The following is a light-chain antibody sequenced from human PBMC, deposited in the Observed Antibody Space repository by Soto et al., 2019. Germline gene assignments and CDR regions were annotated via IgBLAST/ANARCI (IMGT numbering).Light chain of an antibody. CDR2: TNN. V-gene: IGLV1-44*01. Sequence: QSVLTQPASASGTTGKRVTISCSGSSSNIGSNTANWYQQLPGTAPKLLIYTNNQRPSGFPDRFSGSTSGTSASLAISGLQSDDEADYYCAAWDDSLNSYVFGTGTQLTV. CDR3: AAWDDSLNSYV. CDR1: SSNIGSNT. J-gene: IGLJ1*01.